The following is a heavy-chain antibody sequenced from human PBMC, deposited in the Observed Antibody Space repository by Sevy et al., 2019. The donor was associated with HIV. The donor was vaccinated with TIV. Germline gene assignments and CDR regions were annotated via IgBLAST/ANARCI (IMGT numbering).Heavy chain of an antibody. CDR3: ARDDWIAAAGTETDY. CDR2: ISAYNGNT. Sequence: ASVKVSCKASGYTFTSYGISWVRQAPGQGLEWMGWISAYNGNTNYAQKLQGRVTMTKDTSTSTAYMELRSLGSDDTAVYYCARDDWIAAAGTETDYWGQGTLVTVSS. V-gene: IGHV1-18*04. D-gene: IGHD6-13*01. CDR1: GYTFTSYG. J-gene: IGHJ4*02.